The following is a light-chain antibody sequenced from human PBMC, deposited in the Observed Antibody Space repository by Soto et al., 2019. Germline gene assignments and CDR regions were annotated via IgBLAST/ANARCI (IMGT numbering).Light chain of an antibody. V-gene: IGKV3-20*01. CDR2: GVS. J-gene: IGKJ1*01. CDR3: GQFVSALLRT. Sequence: EIVLTQSPGTLSLSPGERATLSCRASQSVSSTFLDWYQQKPGQAPRLLIFGVSNRATGIPDRFIGSGSGTVFTLTISRLELEDFAVYYCGQFVSALLRTFGQGTKVEIK. CDR1: QSVSSTF.